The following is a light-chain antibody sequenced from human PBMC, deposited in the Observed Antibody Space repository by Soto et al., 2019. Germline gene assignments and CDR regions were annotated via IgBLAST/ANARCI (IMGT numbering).Light chain of an antibody. J-gene: IGLJ2*01. Sequence: QSALTQPDSVSGSPGQSITISCTGTSSDVGSYNLVSWYQQHPGKAPKLMIYEVSKRPSGVSNRFSGSKSGNTASRTISGLQAEDEADYYCCSYAGSSTFVVFGVGTKLTVL. V-gene: IGLV2-23*02. CDR2: EVS. CDR1: SSDVGSYNL. CDR3: CSYAGSSTFVV.